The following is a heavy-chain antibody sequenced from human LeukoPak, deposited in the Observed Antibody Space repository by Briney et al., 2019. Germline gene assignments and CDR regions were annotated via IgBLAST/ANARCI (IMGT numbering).Heavy chain of an antibody. CDR3: ARGRGAARPFDY. D-gene: IGHD6-6*01. V-gene: IGHV1-8*01. J-gene: IGHJ4*02. CDR1: GDTFTSYD. CDR2: MNPNSGNT. Sequence: GASVKVSCKASGDTFTSYDINWVRQATGQGLEWMGWMNPNSGNTGYAQKFQGRVTMTRNTSISTAYMELSSLRSEDTAVYYCARGRGAARPFDYWGQGTLVTVSS.